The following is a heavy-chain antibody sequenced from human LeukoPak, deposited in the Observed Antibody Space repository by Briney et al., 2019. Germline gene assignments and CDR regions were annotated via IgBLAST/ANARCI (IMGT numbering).Heavy chain of an antibody. CDR1: GFTFSSYA. CDR3: AREDYCSSTSCYDFDY. D-gene: IGHD2-2*01. V-gene: IGHV3-23*01. J-gene: IGHJ4*02. Sequence: PGGSLRLSCAASGFTFSSYAMAWGRQAPGKGLEWVSGISGSGGRTNYADSVKGRFTISRDNSKNTLYLQMNSLRAEDTAVYYCAREDYCSSTSCYDFDYWGQGTLVTVSS. CDR2: ISGSGGRT.